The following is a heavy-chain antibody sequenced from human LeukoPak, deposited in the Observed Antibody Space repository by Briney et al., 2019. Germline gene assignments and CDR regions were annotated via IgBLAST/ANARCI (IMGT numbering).Heavy chain of an antibody. CDR3: ARDVEYSSGWYNYYYYMDV. D-gene: IGHD6-19*01. J-gene: IGHJ6*03. V-gene: IGHV1-2*02. CDR2: INPNSGGT. Sequence: ASVKLSCTASGYTFTGYYMHWVRQAPGQGLEWMGWINPNSGGTTYAQKFQARVTMNRDTSISTAYMELSRLSSDDTAVYYCARDVEYSSGWYNYYYYMDVWGKGTTVTVSS. CDR1: GYTFTGYY.